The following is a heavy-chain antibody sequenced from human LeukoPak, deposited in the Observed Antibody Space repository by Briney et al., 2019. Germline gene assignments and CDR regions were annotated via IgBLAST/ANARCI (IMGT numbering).Heavy chain of an antibody. CDR3: VIWGDYDVLTGYYVPDY. CDR2: ITGSGTST. J-gene: IGHJ4*02. D-gene: IGHD3-9*01. CDR1: GFTFSNYA. Sequence: PGASLRLSCVASGFTFSNYAMSWVRQGPGKGLEWVSAITGSGTSTYYADSLKGRFTISRDNSKNTVFLQMNSLRHEDTAIYYCVIWGDYDVLTGYYVPDYWGQGTLVTVSS. V-gene: IGHV3-23*01.